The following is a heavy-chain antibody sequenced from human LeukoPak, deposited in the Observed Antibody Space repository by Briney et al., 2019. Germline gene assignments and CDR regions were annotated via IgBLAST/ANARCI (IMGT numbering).Heavy chain of an antibody. Sequence: ASVKVSCKASGYTFTGYYMHWVRQAPGQGLEWMGWINPNSGGTNYAQKFQGRVTMTRDTSISTAYMELSRLRSDDTAVYYCARDWYGSGKFDYWGQGTLVTVSS. J-gene: IGHJ4*02. CDR3: ARDWYGSGKFDY. CDR1: GYTFTGYY. V-gene: IGHV1-2*02. D-gene: IGHD3-10*01. CDR2: INPNSGGT.